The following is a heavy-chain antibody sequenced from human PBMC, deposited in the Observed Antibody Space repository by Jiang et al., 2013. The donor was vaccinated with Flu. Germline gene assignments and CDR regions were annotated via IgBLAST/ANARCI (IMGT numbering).Heavy chain of an antibody. Sequence: QLVESGGGVVQPGRSLRLSCAASGFTFSSHPMHWVRQTPGKGLQWLSVISYDGTITAYADSVKGRFTISRDDSKNTLYLQINSLTGDDTAVYYCARDPLIGYGDYYDYWGQGTLVTVSS. J-gene: IGHJ4*02. CDR1: GFTFSSHP. D-gene: IGHD4-17*01. V-gene: IGHV3-30-3*01. CDR2: ISYDGTIT. CDR3: ARDPLIGYGDYYDY.